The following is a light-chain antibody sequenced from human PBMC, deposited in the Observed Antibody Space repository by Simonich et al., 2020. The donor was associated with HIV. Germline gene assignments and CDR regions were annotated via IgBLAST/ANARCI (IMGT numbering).Light chain of an antibody. CDR2: DVS. Sequence: QSALPQPASVFGSPGQSITISCTGTSSDVGSYDLVSWYQQPPGKAPKLMIYDVSKRPSGVPDRFSGSKSGNTASLTISGLQAEDEADYYCCSYAGGYTWVFGGGTKVTVL. CDR3: CSYAGGYTWV. CDR1: SSDVGSYDL. J-gene: IGLJ2*01. V-gene: IGLV2-11*01.